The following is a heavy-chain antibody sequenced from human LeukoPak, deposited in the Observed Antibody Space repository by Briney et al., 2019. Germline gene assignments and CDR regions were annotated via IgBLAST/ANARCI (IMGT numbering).Heavy chain of an antibody. V-gene: IGHV4-4*07. CDR2: IYTSGST. CDR1: GGSISSYY. Sequence: PSETLSLNCTVSGGSISSYYWSWIRQPAGRGLEWIGHIYTSGSTNYNPSLKSRVTMSVDTSKNQFSLKLSSVTAADTAVYYCARVDTTGYDYYDGMDVWGQGTTVTVSS. J-gene: IGHJ6*02. CDR3: ARVDTTGYDYYDGMDV. D-gene: IGHD2/OR15-2a*01.